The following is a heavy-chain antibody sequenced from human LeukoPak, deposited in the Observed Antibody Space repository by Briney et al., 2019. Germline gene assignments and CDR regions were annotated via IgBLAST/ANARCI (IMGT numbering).Heavy chain of an antibody. D-gene: IGHD1-7*01. V-gene: IGHV5-51*01. CDR3: ARRNYTSVWFDP. Sequence: GESLKISCKSSGYSFTSYWIGWVRQMPGKGLEWMGIIYPAGSHTIYSPSFQGQVTISVDESTSTAYLQWSTLKASDTAMYYCARRNYTSVWFDPWGQGTLVTVSS. J-gene: IGHJ5*02. CDR2: IYPAGSHT. CDR1: GYSFTSYW.